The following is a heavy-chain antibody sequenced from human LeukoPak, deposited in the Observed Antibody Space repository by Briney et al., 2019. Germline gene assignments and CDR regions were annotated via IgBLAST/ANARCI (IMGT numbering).Heavy chain of an antibody. CDR2: IYYSGSP. J-gene: IGHJ4*02. CDR3: ARSRWTYTPHPLDFDH. D-gene: IGHD3-16*01. Sequence: PSETLSLTCTVSGGTISTYHWSWIRQPPGKGLEWIGYIYYSGSPNYNPSLKSRVTISVDASKNQFSLRVSSVTSADTAVYYCARSRWTYTPHPLDFDHWGQGTLVTVSS. CDR1: GGTISTYH. V-gene: IGHV4-59*01.